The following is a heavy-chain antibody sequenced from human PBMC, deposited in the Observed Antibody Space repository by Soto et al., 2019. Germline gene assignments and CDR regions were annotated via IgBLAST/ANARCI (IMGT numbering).Heavy chain of an antibody. CDR3: ARHSPPTYYYGSGSSGAFDI. D-gene: IGHD3-10*01. CDR2: IYPGDSDT. CDR1: GYSFTSYW. J-gene: IGHJ3*02. Sequence: GESLKISCKGSGYSFTSYWIGWVRQMPGKGLEWMGIIYPGDSDTRYSPSFQGQVTISADKSISTAYLQWSSLKASDTAMYYCARHSPPTYYYGSGSSGAFDIWGQGTMVTVSS. V-gene: IGHV5-51*01.